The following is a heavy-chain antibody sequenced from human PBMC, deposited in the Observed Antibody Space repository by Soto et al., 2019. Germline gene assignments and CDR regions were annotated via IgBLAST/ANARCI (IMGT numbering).Heavy chain of an antibody. V-gene: IGHV1-18*01. CDR1: GYTFTSYG. Sequence: QVQLVQSGAEVKKPGASVKVSCKASGYTFTSYGISWVRQAPGQGLEWMGWISAYNGNTNYAQKLQGRVTMTTDTSKSTAYMELRSLRYDDTAVYYCARESLSTSCSASCVYWFDPWGQGTLVTVSS. J-gene: IGHJ5*02. CDR2: ISAYNGNT. CDR3: ARESLSTSCSASCVYWFDP. D-gene: IGHD2-2*01.